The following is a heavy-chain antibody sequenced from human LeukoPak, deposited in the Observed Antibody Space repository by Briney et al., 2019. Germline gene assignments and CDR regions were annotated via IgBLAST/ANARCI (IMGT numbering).Heavy chain of an antibody. Sequence: RTGGSLRLSCAASGFTFSSYAMSWVRQAPGKGLEWVSAISGSGGSTYYADSVKGRFTISRDNSKNTLYLQMNSLRAEDTAVYYCAKTPSGYSSSYFDYWGQGTLVTVSS. J-gene: IGHJ4*02. CDR1: GFTFSSYA. CDR3: AKTPSGYSSSYFDY. V-gene: IGHV3-23*01. CDR2: ISGSGGST. D-gene: IGHD6-13*01.